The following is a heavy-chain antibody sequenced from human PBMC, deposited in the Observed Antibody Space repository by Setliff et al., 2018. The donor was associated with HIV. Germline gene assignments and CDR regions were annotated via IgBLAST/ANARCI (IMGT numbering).Heavy chain of an antibody. CDR2: IFDSENN. J-gene: IGHJ3*01. V-gene: IGHV4-59*01. Sequence: SRTLSLTCSVSGDSITHYYWNWIRQPPGKGLEWIGNIFDSENNNYNPSLKSRVSMSVDTSKNQFSLRLTSVTAADTAVYYCARQITSVTPEMLVVNDDFDVWGQGKMVTVSS. CDR1: GDSITHYY. D-gene: IGHD4-17*01. CDR3: ARQITSVTPEMLVVNDDFDV.